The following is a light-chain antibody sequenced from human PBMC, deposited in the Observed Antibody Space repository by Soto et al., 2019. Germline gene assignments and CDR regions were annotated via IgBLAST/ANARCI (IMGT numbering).Light chain of an antibody. CDR1: QGISSY. Sequence: IRMTQSPSSFSASTGDRVTITCRASQGISSYLAWYQQKPGKDPKLLVYAASTSQSGAPSRFIVSGSGTDFTLTISCLQSDDFETYNCRQYYSYPFTCGPRTKVDIK. CDR3: RQYYSYPFT. V-gene: IGKV1-8*01. CDR2: AAS. J-gene: IGKJ3*01.